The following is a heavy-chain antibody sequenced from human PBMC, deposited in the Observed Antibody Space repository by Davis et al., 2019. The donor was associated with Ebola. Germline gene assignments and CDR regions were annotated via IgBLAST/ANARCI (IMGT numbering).Heavy chain of an antibody. V-gene: IGHV3-48*04. CDR1: GFTFSSHG. CDR3: ARVHTLYGMDV. CDR2: ISSSGSTI. D-gene: IGHD3-16*01. J-gene: IGHJ6*04. Sequence: GGSLRLSCAVSGFTFSSHGMNWVRQAPGKGLEWVSYISSSGSTIYYADSVKGRFTISRDNAKNSLYLQMNSLRAEDTAVYYCARVHTLYGMDVWGKGTTVTVSS.